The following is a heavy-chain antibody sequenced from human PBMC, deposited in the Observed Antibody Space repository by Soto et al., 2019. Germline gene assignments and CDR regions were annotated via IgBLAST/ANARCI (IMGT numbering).Heavy chain of an antibody. V-gene: IGHV2-5*01. CDR3: TRGCSGGSCYFRGAFDI. Sequence: QITLKESGPTLVKPTQTLTLTCTFSGFSLSTSGVGVGWIRQPPGKALEWLSLIYWSDDKRYSPSLKSRLTITKDTSKNQVVLTMTNMDPVDTATYYGTRGCSGGSCYFRGAFDIWGQGTMVTVSS. CDR1: GFSLSTSGVG. J-gene: IGHJ3*02. D-gene: IGHD2-15*01. CDR2: IYWSDDK.